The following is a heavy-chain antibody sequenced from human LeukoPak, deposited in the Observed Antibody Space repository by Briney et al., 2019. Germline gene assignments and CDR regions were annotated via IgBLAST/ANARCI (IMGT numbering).Heavy chain of an antibody. J-gene: IGHJ4*02. D-gene: IGHD3-3*01. CDR2: ISSTGSTI. Sequence: PGGSLRLSCAASGFTFSDYYMSWIRQAPGKGLEWVSYISSTGSTIYYADSVKGRFTISRDIAKNSLYLQMNSLRAEDTAVYYCARAYYDFWSGSRGYWGQGTLVTVSS. CDR3: ARAYYDFWSGSRGY. CDR1: GFTFSDYY. V-gene: IGHV3-11*04.